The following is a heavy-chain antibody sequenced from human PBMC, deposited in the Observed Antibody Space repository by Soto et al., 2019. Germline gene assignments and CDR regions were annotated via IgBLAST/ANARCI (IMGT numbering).Heavy chain of an antibody. CDR2: ISDNGGTT. CDR1: EFTFSNYA. Sequence: QSGGSLRLSCAASEFTFSNYAMSWVRQAPGKGLEWVSSISDNGGTTYYADSVKGRFTISRDNSKNTLYLQMNSLRAEDTAVYYCARDDYGTFQHWGQGTLVTVST. CDR3: ARDDYGTFQH. J-gene: IGHJ1*01. D-gene: IGHD4-17*01. V-gene: IGHV3-23*01.